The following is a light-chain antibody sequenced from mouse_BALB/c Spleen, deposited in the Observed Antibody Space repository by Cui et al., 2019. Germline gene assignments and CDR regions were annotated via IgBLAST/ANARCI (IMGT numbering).Light chain of an antibody. Sequence: ENVLTQSPAIMAASLGQKVTMNCSASSSVSSSYLHWYQQKSGASPKPLIHRTSNLASGVPARFSGSGSGTSYSLTISSVEAEDDATYYCQQWSGYPFTFGGGTKLEIK. CDR3: QQWSGYPFT. CDR1: SSVSSSY. CDR2: RTS. V-gene: IGKV4-58*01. J-gene: IGKJ2*01.